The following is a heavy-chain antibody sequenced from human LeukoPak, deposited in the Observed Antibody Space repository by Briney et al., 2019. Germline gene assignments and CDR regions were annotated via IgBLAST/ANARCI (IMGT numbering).Heavy chain of an antibody. CDR3: AIATTGRGAFGS. V-gene: IGHV3-23*01. Sequence: VSSVNDGGDNTYYADYLRGRFTVSRDNSKNSLSLQMNSLTAEDTAIYYCAIATTGRGAFGSWGQGTLVTVSS. CDR2: VNDGGDNT. J-gene: IGHJ4*02. D-gene: IGHD1-1*01.